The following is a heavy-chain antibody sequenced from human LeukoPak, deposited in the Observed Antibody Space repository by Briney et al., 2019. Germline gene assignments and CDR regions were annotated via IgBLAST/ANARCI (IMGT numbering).Heavy chain of an antibody. CDR2: INHSGST. V-gene: IGHV4-34*01. CDR1: GGSFSGYY. Sequence: SETLSLTCGLYGGSFSGYYWSWIRQPPGKGLEWIAEINHSGSTNYNPSLKSRVTLSIDTSKNQFSLSLSSATAADTAVYYCAREIAVAGYYFDYWGQGTLVTVSS. D-gene: IGHD6-19*01. J-gene: IGHJ4*02. CDR3: AREIAVAGYYFDY.